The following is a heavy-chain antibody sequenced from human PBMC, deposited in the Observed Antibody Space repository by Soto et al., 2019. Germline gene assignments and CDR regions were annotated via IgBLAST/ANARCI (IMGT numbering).Heavy chain of an antibody. CDR1: GYTFSSYA. D-gene: IGHD6-6*01. CDR3: AIVWAGSSLFLFDY. J-gene: IGHJ4*02. Sequence: SVKVSCKASGYTFSSYAISWVRQAPGQGLEWMGGIIPIFGTANYAQKFRGRVTITADESTSTAYMELSSLRSEDTAVYYCAIVWAGSSLFLFDYWGQGTLVTVSS. V-gene: IGHV1-69*13. CDR2: IIPIFGTA.